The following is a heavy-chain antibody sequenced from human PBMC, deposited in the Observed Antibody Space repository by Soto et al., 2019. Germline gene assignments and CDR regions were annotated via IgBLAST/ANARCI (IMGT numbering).Heavy chain of an antibody. Sequence: PSETLSLTCAVSGDPISSSKWWTWVRQTPGKGLEWIGKIDQNGITNYNPSLESRVTILKDNSKNQLSLKLTSVTAVDSAVYYCARLNRGYYYYGMDVWGQGATVTVSS. V-gene: IGHV4-4*02. CDR2: IDQNGIT. J-gene: IGHJ6*02. CDR3: ARLNRGYYYYGMDV. CDR1: GDPISSSKW.